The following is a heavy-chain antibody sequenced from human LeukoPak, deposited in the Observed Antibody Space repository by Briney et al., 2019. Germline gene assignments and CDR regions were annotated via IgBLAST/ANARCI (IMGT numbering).Heavy chain of an antibody. Sequence: PSETLSLTCSVSGGSISSSGFYWVWIRQPPGKRLEWIGSIYYSGSPYYNPSLKSRVTISVDTSKNQFSLKLSSVTAADTAVFYCARHSAFRGLDYWGQGSLVTVSS. J-gene: IGHJ4*02. V-gene: IGHV4-39*01. CDR2: IYYSGSP. CDR1: GGSISSSGFY. CDR3: ARHSAFRGLDY.